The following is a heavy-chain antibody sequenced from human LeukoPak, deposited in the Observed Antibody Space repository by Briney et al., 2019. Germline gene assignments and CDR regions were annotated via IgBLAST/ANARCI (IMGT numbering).Heavy chain of an antibody. Sequence: GGSLIPLCAASGFTFIIRRRHCGRQAPGEGLVWISHINGAGGTTNYADSVKGRFTISRDNAKNTVYLQMNSLRAEDTAAYYCAIEIGRDGISGGFDYWGQGALVTVSS. CDR3: AIEIGRDGISGGFDY. J-gene: IGHJ4*02. CDR2: INGAGGTT. V-gene: IGHV3-74*01. CDR1: GFTFIIRR. D-gene: IGHD4-23*01.